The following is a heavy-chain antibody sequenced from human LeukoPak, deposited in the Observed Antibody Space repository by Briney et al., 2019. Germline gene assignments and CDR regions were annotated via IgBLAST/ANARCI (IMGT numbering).Heavy chain of an antibody. CDR3: AKGGDRNPYYGFYFDY. V-gene: IGHV3-9*03. D-gene: IGHD1-14*01. J-gene: IGHJ4*02. CDR1: GFTFDDYA. CDR2: ISWNSGSI. Sequence: GGSLRLSCAASGFTFDDYAMHWVRQAPGKGLEWVSGISWNSGSIGYADSVKGRFTISRDNAKNSLYLQMNSLRAEDMALYYCAKGGDRNPYYGFYFDYWGQGTLVTVSS.